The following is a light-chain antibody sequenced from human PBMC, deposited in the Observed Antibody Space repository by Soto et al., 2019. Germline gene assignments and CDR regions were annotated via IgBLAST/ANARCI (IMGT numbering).Light chain of an antibody. Sequence: DIVMTQSTLSLPVTPGEPASISCRSSQSLMHSDGYNYLDWYLQKPGQSPQLLICLGSNRASGVPDRFSGSGSGTDFTLTISRVEAEDFGVYYCMQALQTPWTFGQGTQVEVK. CDR3: MQALQTPWT. CDR1: QSLMHSDGYNY. CDR2: LGS. V-gene: IGKV2-28*01. J-gene: IGKJ1*01.